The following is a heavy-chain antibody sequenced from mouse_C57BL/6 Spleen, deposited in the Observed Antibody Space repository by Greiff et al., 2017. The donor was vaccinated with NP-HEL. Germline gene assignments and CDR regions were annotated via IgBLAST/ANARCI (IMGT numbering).Heavy chain of an antibody. V-gene: IGHV14-2*01. J-gene: IGHJ4*01. Sequence: EVQLQQSGAELVKPGASVKLSCTASGFNITDYYMHWVKQRTEHGLEWIGRIDPEGGETNYAPKFQGKATITADTSSNTAYLQLSSLTSEDTAVYYCAREKLDYAMDDWGKGTSVTVSS. CDR2: IDPEGGET. CDR1: GFNITDYY. D-gene: IGHD4-1*01. CDR3: AREKLDYAMDD.